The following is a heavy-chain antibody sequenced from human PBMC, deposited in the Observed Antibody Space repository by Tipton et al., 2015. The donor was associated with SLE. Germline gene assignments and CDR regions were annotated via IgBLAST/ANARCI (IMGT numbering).Heavy chain of an antibody. CDR3: ARDPAVAGTSAFDI. CDR2: INHSGST. J-gene: IGHJ3*02. V-gene: IGHV4-34*01. D-gene: IGHD6-19*01. Sequence: TLSLTCAVYGGSFSGYYWSWIRQPPGKGLEWIGEINHSGSTNYNPSLKSRVTISVDTSKNHFSLKLSSVTAADTAVYYCARDPAVAGTSAFDIWGQGTMVTVSS. CDR1: GGSFSGYY.